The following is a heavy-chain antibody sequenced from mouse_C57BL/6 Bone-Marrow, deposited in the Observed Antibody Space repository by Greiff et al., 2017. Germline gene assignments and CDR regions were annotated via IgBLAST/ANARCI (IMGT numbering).Heavy chain of an antibody. V-gene: IGHV1-69*01. CDR3: AKSNWVYAMDY. CDR2: IDPSDSYT. CDR1: GYTFTSYW. J-gene: IGHJ4*01. Sequence: QVQLQQPGAELVMPGASVKLSCKASGYTFTSYWMHWVKQRPGQGLEWIGEIDPSDSYTNYNQKFKGKSTLTVYKSSSTAYMQLSSLTSEDSAVYYSAKSNWVYAMDYLGQGTSVTVSS. D-gene: IGHD4-1*02.